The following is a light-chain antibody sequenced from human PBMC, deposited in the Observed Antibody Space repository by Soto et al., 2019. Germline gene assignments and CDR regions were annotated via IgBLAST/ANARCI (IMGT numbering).Light chain of an antibody. CDR1: QSLVYSDGNTY. Sequence: DVVMTQSPLSLPVTLGQPASISCRSSQSLVYSDGNTYLTWFHQRPGQSPRRLIYQVSNRDSRVPDRFSGSGSGTDFTLKISRVEAEDVGVYYCMQCTHWPPAFGQGTNVEI. V-gene: IGKV2-30*01. CDR2: QVS. J-gene: IGKJ1*01. CDR3: MQCTHWPPA.